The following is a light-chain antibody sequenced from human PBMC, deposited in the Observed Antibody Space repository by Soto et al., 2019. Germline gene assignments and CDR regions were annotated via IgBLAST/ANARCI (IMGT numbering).Light chain of an antibody. Sequence: DIQMTQSPSTLSASVGDRFTITCRASQSISSWLAWYQQKPGKAPKLLIYKASSLESGVPSRFSGSGSGTEFTLTISSLQPDDFATFYCQQYGSYPWTLGQGTKVDIK. V-gene: IGKV1-5*03. CDR1: QSISSW. CDR3: QQYGSYPWT. CDR2: KAS. J-gene: IGKJ1*01.